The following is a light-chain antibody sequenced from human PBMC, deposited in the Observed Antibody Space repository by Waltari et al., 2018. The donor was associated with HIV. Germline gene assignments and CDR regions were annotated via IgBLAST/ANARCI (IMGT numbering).Light chain of an antibody. V-gene: IGKV4-1*01. CDR2: WAS. CDR1: QSVSYSSNNKNY. J-gene: IGKJ2*03. CDR3: QQYNTSPSS. Sequence: DIVMTQSPDSLAVSLGERATINCKSSQSVSYSSNNKNYLAWYQQKPGQPPKLLIYWASTRESGVPDRFSGSGSGTDFTLTISSLQAEDFAVDYCQQYNTSPSSCGQGTRLEIK.